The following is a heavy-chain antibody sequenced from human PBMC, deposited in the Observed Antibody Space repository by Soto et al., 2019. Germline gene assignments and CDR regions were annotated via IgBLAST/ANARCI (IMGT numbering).Heavy chain of an antibody. Sequence: ASVKVSCKASEDTFTRYVIHWVRQAPGQRLEWMGSINAGNGNTKYSQNFQGRVTITRGASASTAYMELSSLRSQDTAVYYCATSTIDTSTWKQYFYGMDVWGQGSTVTVSS. J-gene: IGHJ6*02. CDR2: INAGNGNT. CDR3: ATSTIDTSTWKQYFYGMDV. CDR1: EDTFTRYV. D-gene: IGHD6-13*01. V-gene: IGHV1-3*01.